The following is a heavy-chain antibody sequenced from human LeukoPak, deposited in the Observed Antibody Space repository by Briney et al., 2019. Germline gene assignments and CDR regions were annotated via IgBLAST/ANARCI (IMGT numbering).Heavy chain of an antibody. CDR1: GYTFTGYY. V-gene: IGHV1-2*02. CDR2: INPNSGGT. J-gene: IGHJ4*02. D-gene: IGHD6-13*01. Sequence: ASVKVSCKASGYTFTGYYMHWVRQAPGQGLEWMGWINPNSGGTNYQGRVTMTRDTSIITAYMELSRLRSDDTAVYYCAREGIAYSSSWYYSDYWGQGTLVTVSS. CDR3: AREGIAYSSSWYYSDY.